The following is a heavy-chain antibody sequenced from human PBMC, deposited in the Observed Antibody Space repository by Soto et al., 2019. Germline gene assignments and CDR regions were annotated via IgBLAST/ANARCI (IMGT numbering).Heavy chain of an antibody. J-gene: IGHJ4*02. V-gene: IGHV3-33*03. D-gene: IGHD1-7*01. CDR2: IWYDGSNK. Sequence: QAQLVESGGGVVQPGTSLRLSCAASGFTISTHGMHWVRQAPGKGLEWLANIWYDGSNKFYAESVKGRFSISKDNSKNTLYLQMSSLRAEDTAVDYCAAATTWNFHFPYWGQGPQVTVSS. CDR1: GFTISTHG. CDR3: AAATTWNFHFPY.